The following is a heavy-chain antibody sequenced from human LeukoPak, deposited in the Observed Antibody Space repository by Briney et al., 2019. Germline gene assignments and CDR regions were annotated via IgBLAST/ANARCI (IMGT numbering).Heavy chain of an antibody. D-gene: IGHD6-19*01. V-gene: IGHV3-48*04. Sequence: PGGSLRLSCAASGFTFSSYSMNWVRQAPGKGLEWVSYISSSSSTIYYADSVKGRFTISRDNAKNSLYLQMNSLRAEDTALYYCAKGGSSGWFDYWGQGTLVTVSS. J-gene: IGHJ4*02. CDR1: GFTFSSYS. CDR3: AKGGSSGWFDY. CDR2: ISSSSSTI.